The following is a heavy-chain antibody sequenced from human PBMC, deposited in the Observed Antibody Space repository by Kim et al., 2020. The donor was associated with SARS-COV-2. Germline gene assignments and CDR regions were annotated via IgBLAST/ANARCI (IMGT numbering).Heavy chain of an antibody. V-gene: IGHV4-59*01. J-gene: IGHJ6*02. CDR3: ARDLGYSSSPVGYYYGMDV. Sequence: SETLSLTCTVSGGSISSYYWSWIRQPPGKGLEWIGYIYYSGSTNYNPSLKSRVTISVDTSKNQFSLKLSSVTAADTAVYYCARDLGYSSSPVGYYYGMDVWGQGTTVTVSS. CDR2: IYYSGST. D-gene: IGHD6-6*01. CDR1: GGSISSYY.